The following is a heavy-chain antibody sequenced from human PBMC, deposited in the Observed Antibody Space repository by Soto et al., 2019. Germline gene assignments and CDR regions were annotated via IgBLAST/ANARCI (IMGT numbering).Heavy chain of an antibody. V-gene: IGHV1-8*01. CDR2: MNPNSGNT. CDR3: ARYSFNYGSGSYYLVAP. Sequence: QVQLVQSGAEVKKPGASVKVSCKASGYTFTSYDISWVRQATGQGLEWMGWMNPNSGNTGYALKFQGRVTMTRNISISTAYMELSSLRPEDTAIYYCARYSFNYGSGSYYLVAPWGQGTLVTVSS. J-gene: IGHJ5*02. D-gene: IGHD3-10*01. CDR1: GYTFTSYD.